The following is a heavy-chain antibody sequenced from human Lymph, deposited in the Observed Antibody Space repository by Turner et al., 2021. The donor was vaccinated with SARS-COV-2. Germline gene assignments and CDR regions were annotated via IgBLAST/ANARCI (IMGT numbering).Heavy chain of an antibody. J-gene: IGHJ2*01. V-gene: IGHV4-34*01. CDR2: INHSGST. CDR3: ARVWVRWWYFDL. CDR1: GGSFSGYY. D-gene: IGHD7-27*01. Sequence: QVQLQQWGAGLLKPSETLSLTCAVYGGSFSGYYWSWIRQPPGKGLEWIGDINHSGSTNYNPSLKSRVTISVDTSKKQFSLKLSSVTAADTAVYYCARVWVRWWYFDLWGRGTLVTVSS.